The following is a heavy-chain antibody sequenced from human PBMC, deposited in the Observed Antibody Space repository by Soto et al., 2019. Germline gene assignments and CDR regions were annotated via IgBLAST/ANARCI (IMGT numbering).Heavy chain of an antibody. CDR2: INPDSKYI. CDR3: AREDYGLGEAFDY. CDR1: GFTFTNYP. Sequence: EVQVVESGGGLVKPGGSLRLSCEASGFTFTNYPINWVRQAPGKGLEWISSINPDSKYIYYADSMRGRFTISRDNAKNSVYLQMDSLRAEDTAVYYCAREDYGLGEAFDYWGLGTLVTVSS. V-gene: IGHV3-21*01. J-gene: IGHJ4*02. D-gene: IGHD3-10*01.